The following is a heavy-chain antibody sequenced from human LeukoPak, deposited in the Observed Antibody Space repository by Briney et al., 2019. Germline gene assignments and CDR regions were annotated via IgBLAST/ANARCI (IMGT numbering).Heavy chain of an antibody. V-gene: IGHV4-38-2*02. CDR3: ARVTRITIFGVAGVAFDI. CDR1: GYSIGSGYY. CDR2: MYHSGNT. Sequence: SETLSLTCTVSGYSIGSGYYWGWIRQPPGKGLEWIGSMYHSGNTFYNPSLKSRVTISVDTSKNRFSLNLASVTAADTAVYYCARVTRITIFGVAGVAFDIWGQGTMVTVSS. D-gene: IGHD3-3*01. J-gene: IGHJ3*02.